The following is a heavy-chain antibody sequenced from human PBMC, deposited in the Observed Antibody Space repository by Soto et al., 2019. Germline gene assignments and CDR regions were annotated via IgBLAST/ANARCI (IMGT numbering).Heavy chain of an antibody. Sequence: SVKVSCKASGGTFSSYAISWVRQAPGQGLEWMGGIIPIFGTANYAQKFQGRVTITADESTSTAYMELSSLRSEDTAVYYCARVFQNSYGYEAFRYWGQGTLVTVSS. V-gene: IGHV1-69*13. CDR2: IIPIFGTA. CDR3: ARVFQNSYGYEAFRY. CDR1: GGTFSSYA. D-gene: IGHD5-18*01. J-gene: IGHJ4*02.